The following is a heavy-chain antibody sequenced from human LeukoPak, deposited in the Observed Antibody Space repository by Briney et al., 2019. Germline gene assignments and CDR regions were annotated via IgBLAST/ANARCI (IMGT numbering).Heavy chain of an antibody. Sequence: KGGESRKISCKSSGYSFTSYWIAWVRQMPGKGLEWMGILYPGDSDTKYSPSFQGQVTISADRSITTAYLQWSSLKASDTAMYYCARLYLPYTSAWYGSAFDIWGQGTMVAVSS. D-gene: IGHD6-13*01. CDR2: LYPGDSDT. J-gene: IGHJ3*02. CDR3: ARLYLPYTSAWYGSAFDI. V-gene: IGHV5-51*01. CDR1: GYSFTSYW.